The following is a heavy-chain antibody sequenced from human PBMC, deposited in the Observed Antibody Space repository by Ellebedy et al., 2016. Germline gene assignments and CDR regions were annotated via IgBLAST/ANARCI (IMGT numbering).Heavy chain of an antibody. CDR1: GFPFTMYA. CDR2: TRGGGPHT. V-gene: IGHV3-23*01. CDR3: ATTTAAGVRQFDF. D-gene: IGHD6-13*01. J-gene: IGHJ4*02. Sequence: GGSLRLSCEASGFPFTMYAMSWVRQAPGKGLEWVSGTRGGGPHTYYIDSVRGRFIISRDNSKNTLHLQMNNLRAEDTAIYYCATTTAAGVRQFDFWGQGTLVTVSS.